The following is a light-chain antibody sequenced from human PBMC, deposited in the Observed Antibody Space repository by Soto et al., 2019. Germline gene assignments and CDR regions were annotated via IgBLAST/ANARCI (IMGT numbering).Light chain of an antibody. CDR1: QSVSSY. CDR3: QQPSSSSLIT. V-gene: IGKV3-11*01. J-gene: IGKJ5*01. CDR2: DAS. Sequence: EIVLTQSPATLSLSPGDRATLSCRASQSVSSYLAWYQQKPGQAPRLLIYDASNRATGIPARFSGSGSGTDFTLTISSLGPKDFAAYYCQQPSSSSLITFGQGTRLEIK.